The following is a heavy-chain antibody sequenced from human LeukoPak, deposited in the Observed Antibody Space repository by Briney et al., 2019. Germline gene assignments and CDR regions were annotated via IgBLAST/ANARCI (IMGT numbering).Heavy chain of an antibody. CDR2: ISPGGSGK. Sequence: GGSLRLSCAAAGFTFTNYWMSWVRQAPGKGLEWVANISPGGSGKYYVASVKGRFTISRDNAKNSLYLQMSTLRVEDTAVYYCARDSYAGTTMASYYYSMDVWGQGTTVTVSS. J-gene: IGHJ6*02. V-gene: IGHV3-7*03. CDR1: GFTFTNYW. D-gene: IGHD5-18*01. CDR3: ARDSYAGTTMASYYYSMDV.